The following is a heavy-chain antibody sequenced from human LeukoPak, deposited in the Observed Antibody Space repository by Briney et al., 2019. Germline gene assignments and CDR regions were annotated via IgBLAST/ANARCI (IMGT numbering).Heavy chain of an antibody. Sequence: ESGPTLVNPTQTLTLTCTFSGFSLSTSGVGVGWIRQPPGKALEWLALIYWDDDKRYSPSLKSRLTITKDTSKNQVVLTMTNVDPVDTATYYCAHRKGSGYLAYWGQGTLVTVSS. CDR1: GFSLSTSGVG. CDR2: IYWDDDK. CDR3: AHRKGSGYLAY. D-gene: IGHD2-15*01. J-gene: IGHJ4*02. V-gene: IGHV2-5*02.